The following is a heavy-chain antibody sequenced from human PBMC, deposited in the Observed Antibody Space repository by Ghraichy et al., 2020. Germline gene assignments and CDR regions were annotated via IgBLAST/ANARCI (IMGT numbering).Heavy chain of an antibody. V-gene: IGHV3-74*01. J-gene: IGHJ3*02. CDR1: GFTFSSYW. CDR2: INSDGSST. D-gene: IGHD2-2*01. CDR3: ARELPQIYCSSTSCSDAFDI. Sequence: GGSLRLSCAVSGFTFSSYWMHWVRQAPGKGLVWVSRINSDGSSTSYADSVKGRFTISRDNAKNTLYLQMNSLRAEDTAVYYCARELPQIYCSSTSCSDAFDIWGPGTIVTVSS.